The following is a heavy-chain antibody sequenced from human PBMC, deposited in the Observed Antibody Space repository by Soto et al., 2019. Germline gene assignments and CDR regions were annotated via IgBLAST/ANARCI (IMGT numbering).Heavy chain of an antibody. CDR1: GFTFGSYA. Sequence: GGSLRLSCAASGFTFGSYAMSWVRQAPGKGLEWVSAISGSGGSTYYXDSXXXXXXXXXDXXXNTLYLQMNSLRAEDTAVYYYXXXSSTFGQPTHFDYWGQGTLVTVSS. J-gene: IGHJ4*02. V-gene: IGHV3-23*01. D-gene: IGHD2-2*01. CDR3: XXXSSTFGQPTHFDY. CDR2: ISGSGGST.